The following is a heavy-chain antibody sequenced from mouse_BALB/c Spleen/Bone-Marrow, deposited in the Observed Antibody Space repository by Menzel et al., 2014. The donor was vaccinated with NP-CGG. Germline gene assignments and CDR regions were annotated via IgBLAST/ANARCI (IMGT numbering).Heavy chain of an antibody. J-gene: IGHJ2*01. CDR3: ARELLYGNYSDY. CDR2: INPGSGGT. Sequence: QVQLQQSGAELVRPGTSVKVSCKASGYAFTNYLIEWVKQRPGQGLEWIGVINPGSGGTNYNEKFKGKATLTADKSSSTAYVQLSSLTSDDSAVYFCARELLYGNYSDYWGQGTTLTVSS. D-gene: IGHD2-1*01. V-gene: IGHV1-54*01. CDR1: GYAFTNYL.